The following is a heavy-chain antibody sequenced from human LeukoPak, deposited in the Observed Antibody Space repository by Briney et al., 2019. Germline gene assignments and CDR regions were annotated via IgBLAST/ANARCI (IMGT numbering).Heavy chain of an antibody. CDR2: ISGSGGST. V-gene: IGHV3-23*01. J-gene: IGHJ4*02. CDR1: GFTFSSYA. Sequence: GGSLRLSCAASGFTFSSYAMSWVRQAPGKGLEWVSAISGSGGSTYYADSVKGRFTISRDNSKNTLYLQMNSLRAEDTAVYYCAREQKGGYGYGAPLDYWGQGTLVTVSS. D-gene: IGHD5-18*01. CDR3: AREQKGGYGYGAPLDY.